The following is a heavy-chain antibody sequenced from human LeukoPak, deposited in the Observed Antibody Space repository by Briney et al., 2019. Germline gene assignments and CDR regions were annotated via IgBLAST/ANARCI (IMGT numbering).Heavy chain of an antibody. Sequence: PSQTLSLTCTVSGDSMNSGAYYWSWIRQHPGKGLECIGHIYYSGSTYYNPSLKTRLTISIDTSKNQFSLRLTSVTAADTAVYFCARDWGTGDRHTRCFRYWGQGTLVTVSS. V-gene: IGHV4-31*03. D-gene: IGHD1-1*01. CDR3: ARDWGTGDRHTRCFRY. CDR1: GDSMNSGAYY. CDR2: IYYSGST. J-gene: IGHJ4*02.